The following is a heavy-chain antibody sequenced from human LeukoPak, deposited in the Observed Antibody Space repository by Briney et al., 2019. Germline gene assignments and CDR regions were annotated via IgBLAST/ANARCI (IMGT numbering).Heavy chain of an antibody. CDR1: GYTFTSYY. V-gene: IGHV1-46*01. D-gene: IGHD1-1*01. J-gene: IGHJ4*02. CDR3: ASLDKGNDVVFDY. Sequence: GASVKTSCKASGYTFTSYYMHWVREAPGQGLEWMGIINPSGGSTSYAQKFQGRVTMTRDTSISTAYMELSRLRSDDTAVYYCASLDKGNDVVFDYWGQGTLVTVSS. CDR2: INPSGGST.